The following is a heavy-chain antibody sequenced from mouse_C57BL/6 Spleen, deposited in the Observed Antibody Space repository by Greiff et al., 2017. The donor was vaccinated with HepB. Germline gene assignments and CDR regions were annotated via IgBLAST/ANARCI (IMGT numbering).Heavy chain of an antibody. CDR2: ISSGSSTI. CDR3: ARDSRYFTMDY. CDR1: GFTFSDYG. J-gene: IGHJ4*01. Sequence: EVKLMESGGGLVKPGGSLKLSCAASGFTFSDYGMHWVRQAPEKGLEWVAYISSGSSTIYYADTVKGRFTISRDNAKNTLFLQMTSLRSEDTAMYYCARDSRYFTMDYWGQGTSVTVSS. V-gene: IGHV5-17*01.